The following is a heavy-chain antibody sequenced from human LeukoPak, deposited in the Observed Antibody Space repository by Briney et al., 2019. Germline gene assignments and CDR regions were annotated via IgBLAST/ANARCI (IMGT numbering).Heavy chain of an antibody. D-gene: IGHD6-13*01. CDR2: IYYSGST. J-gene: IGHJ4*02. Sequence: PSETLSLTCTVSGGSISSYYWSWIRQPPGKGLEWIGYIYYSGSTNYNPSLKSRVTISVDTSKNQFSLKPSSVTAADTAVYYCARGDAAAAGTLFDYWGQGTLVTVSS. CDR1: GGSISSYY. V-gene: IGHV4-59*01. CDR3: ARGDAAAAGTLFDY.